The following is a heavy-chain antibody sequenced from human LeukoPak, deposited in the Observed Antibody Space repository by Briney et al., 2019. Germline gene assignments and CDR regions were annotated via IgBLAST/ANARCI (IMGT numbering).Heavy chain of an antibody. D-gene: IGHD3-16*01. V-gene: IGHV3-43*01. CDR1: GFTFSDYT. J-gene: IGHJ4*02. CDR2: SDWTGENT. Sequence: GGSLRLSCAAAGFTFSDYTMHWVRQRAGKGLEWIALSDWTGENTFYANSLKGRFHISRDDSKNSLYLQINSLTAEDTALYYCAKDLGYDYVWGEGNLYDFWGQGTLVTVSS. CDR3: AKDLGYDYVWGEGNLYDF.